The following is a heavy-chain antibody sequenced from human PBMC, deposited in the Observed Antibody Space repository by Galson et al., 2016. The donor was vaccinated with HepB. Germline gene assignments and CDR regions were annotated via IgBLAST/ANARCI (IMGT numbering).Heavy chain of an antibody. CDR1: GGSISSNIYL. CDR3: ARLVHGGTFFDS. Sequence: ETLSLTCTVSGGSISSNIYLWAWVRQPPGKGLEWIGTIYYRGTTYYNPSLKSRLTMDVDPSKNQFSLKLSSVTAADTSVYYCARLVHGGTFFDSWGQGTLVTVSS. CDR2: IYYRGTT. J-gene: IGHJ4*02. V-gene: IGHV4-39*01. D-gene: IGHD1-14*01.